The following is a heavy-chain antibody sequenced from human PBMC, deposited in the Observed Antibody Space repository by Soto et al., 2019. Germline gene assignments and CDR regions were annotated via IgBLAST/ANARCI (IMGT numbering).Heavy chain of an antibody. CDR3: AKGGATYGLLTHDY. V-gene: IGHV3-23*01. D-gene: IGHD3-9*01. Sequence: GGSLRLSCVVSGFTFSNFAMSWVRQAPGKGLEWVSTLTGSSGVTYYADSVKGRFAISRDNSRNTLSLQMNSLTAEGTAVYYCAKGGATYGLLTHDYWGQGTRVTVSS. J-gene: IGHJ4*02. CDR2: LTGSSGVT. CDR1: GFTFSNFA.